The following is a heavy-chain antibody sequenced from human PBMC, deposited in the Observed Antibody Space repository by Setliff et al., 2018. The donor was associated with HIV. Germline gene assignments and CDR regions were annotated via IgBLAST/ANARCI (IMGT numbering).Heavy chain of an antibody. D-gene: IGHD2-21*02. J-gene: IGHJ4*02. CDR2: IDHSGST. CDR1: GGSFSGYY. CDR3: ARGEFYCGTDCYWSSFDY. Sequence: SETLSLTCAVYGGSFSGYYWSCIRQPPGKGLEWIGEIDHSGSTDYNPSLKSRVTISVDTSKNQFSLNLSSVTAADTAVYYCARGEFYCGTDCYWSSFDYWGQGILVTVSS. V-gene: IGHV4-34*01.